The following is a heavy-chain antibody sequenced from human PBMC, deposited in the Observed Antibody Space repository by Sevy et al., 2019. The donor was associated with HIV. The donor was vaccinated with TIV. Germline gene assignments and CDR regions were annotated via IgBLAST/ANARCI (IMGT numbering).Heavy chain of an antibody. V-gene: IGHV3-7*03. D-gene: IGHD3-10*01. J-gene: IGHJ4*02. CDR2: IKHDGSET. CDR3: ARLPTGVQSFNDLLSTYFDS. CDR1: GFDFNNHW. Sequence: GGSLRLSCAASGFDFNNHWMSWVRQAPEKGLEWVANIKHDGSETYYVDSLEGRFTISRDNAKNSLSLQINDLRAEDTAMYYCARLPTGVQSFNDLLSTYFDSWGQGTLVTVSS.